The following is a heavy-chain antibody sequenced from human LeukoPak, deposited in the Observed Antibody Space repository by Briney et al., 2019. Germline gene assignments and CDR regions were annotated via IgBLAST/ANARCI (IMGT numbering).Heavy chain of an antibody. D-gene: IGHD3-16*02. CDR1: GGSISSGGYS. J-gene: IGHJ5*02. V-gene: IGHV4-30-2*01. CDR3: ARVGDDYVWGSYRYPSWFDP. CDR2: IYHSGST. Sequence: SQTLSLTCAVSGGSISSGGYSWSWIRQPPGKGLEWIGYIYHSGSTYYNPSLKSRVTISVDRSKNQFSLKLSSVAAADTAVYYCARVGDDYVWGSYRYPSWFDPWGQGTLVTVSS.